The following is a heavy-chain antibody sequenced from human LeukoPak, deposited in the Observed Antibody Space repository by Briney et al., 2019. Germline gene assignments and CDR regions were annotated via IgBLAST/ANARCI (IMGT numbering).Heavy chain of an antibody. Sequence: SETLSLTCAVYGGSFSGYYWSWIRQPPGKGLEWIGEINHSGSTNYNPSLKSRVTISVDTSKNQFSLKLSSVTAADTAVYYCARGPNQGTYYDFWSGYYFGETYYYMDVWGKGTTVTVSS. D-gene: IGHD3-3*01. CDR1: GGSFSGYY. V-gene: IGHV4-34*01. CDR3: ARGPNQGTYYDFWSGYYFGETYYYMDV. CDR2: INHSGST. J-gene: IGHJ6*03.